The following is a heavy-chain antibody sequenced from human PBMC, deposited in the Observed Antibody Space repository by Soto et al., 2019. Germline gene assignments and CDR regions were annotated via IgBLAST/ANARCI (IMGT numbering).Heavy chain of an antibody. CDR2: IYYSGST. CDR3: ARDSGMVNYYYYGMDV. Sequence: PSETLSLTCTVSGGSISSYYWSWIRQPPGKGLEWIGYIYYSGSTNYNPSLKSRVTISVDTSKNQFSLKLSSVTAADTAVYYCARDSGMVNYYYYGMDVWGQGTTVTVSS. D-gene: IGHD3-10*01. CDR1: GGSISSYY. V-gene: IGHV4-59*01. J-gene: IGHJ6*02.